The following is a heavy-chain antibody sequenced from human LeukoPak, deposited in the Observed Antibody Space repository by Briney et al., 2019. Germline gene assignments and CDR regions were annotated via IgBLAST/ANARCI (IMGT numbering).Heavy chain of an antibody. CDR2: ISSSSSYI. J-gene: IGHJ4*02. V-gene: IGHV3-21*01. D-gene: IGHD1-7*01. CDR1: GFGLSGYN. CDR3: ARDLRGTTAGY. Sequence: PGGSLRLSCAASGFGLSGYNMNWVRQAPGKGLEWVSSISSSSSYIYYADSVKGRFTISRDNAKNSLYLQMNSLRAEDTAVYYCARDLRGTTAGYWGQGTLVTVSS.